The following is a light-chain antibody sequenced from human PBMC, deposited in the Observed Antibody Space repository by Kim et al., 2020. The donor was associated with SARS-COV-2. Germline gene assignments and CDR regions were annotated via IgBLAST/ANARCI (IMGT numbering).Light chain of an antibody. V-gene: IGLV2-14*03. J-gene: IGLJ1*01. CDR3: SSFTSSDTYV. Sequence: GQAITISCTGTSSDIGRYNYVSWYQQHPDRAAKVMIYDVNNRPSGVSNRFSGSKSGNTASLTISGLQAEDEADYYCSSFTSSDTYVFGTGTKVTVL. CDR1: SSDIGRYNY. CDR2: DVN.